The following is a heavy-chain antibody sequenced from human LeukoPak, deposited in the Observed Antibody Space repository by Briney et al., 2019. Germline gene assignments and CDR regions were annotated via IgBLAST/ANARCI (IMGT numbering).Heavy chain of an antibody. CDR3: AKDQDVLRYFDWLPYLDY. CDR1: GFTFSSYA. CDR2: ISGSGGST. D-gene: IGHD3-9*01. Sequence: GGSLRLSCAASGFTFSSYAMSWVRQAPGKGLEWVSAISGSGGSTYYADSVKGRFTISRDNSKNTLYLQMNSLRAEDTAVYYCAKDQDVLRYFDWLPYLDYWGQGTLVTVSS. V-gene: IGHV3-23*01. J-gene: IGHJ4*02.